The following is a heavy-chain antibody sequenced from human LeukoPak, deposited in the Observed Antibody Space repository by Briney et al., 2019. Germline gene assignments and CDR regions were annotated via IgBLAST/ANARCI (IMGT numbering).Heavy chain of an antibody. CDR1: GFTFSSYA. J-gene: IGHJ4*02. Sequence: PGRSLRLSCAASGFTFSSYAMHWVRQAPGKGLEWVAVISYGGSNKYYADSVKGRFTISRDNSKNTLYLQMNSLRAEDTAVYYCAREKGGQPYYFDYWGQGTLVTVSS. CDR3: AREKGGQPYYFDY. V-gene: IGHV3-30-3*01. D-gene: IGHD2-15*01. CDR2: ISYGGSNK.